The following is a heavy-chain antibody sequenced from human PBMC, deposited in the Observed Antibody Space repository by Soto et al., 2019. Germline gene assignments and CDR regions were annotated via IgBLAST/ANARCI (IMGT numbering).Heavy chain of an antibody. D-gene: IGHD1-1*01. V-gene: IGHV3-33*01. CDR1: GFTFNTYD. CDR2: IWFDGSTK. J-gene: IGHJ4*02. Sequence: PGGSLRLSCTVSGFTFNTYDIHWVRQAPGKGLEWVAVIWFDGSTKYYADSVKGRFTISRDNSKNTLYLQMDSLRAEDTAVYYCVRQTGTRGGSYFDHWGQGALVTVSS. CDR3: VRQTGTRGGSYFDH.